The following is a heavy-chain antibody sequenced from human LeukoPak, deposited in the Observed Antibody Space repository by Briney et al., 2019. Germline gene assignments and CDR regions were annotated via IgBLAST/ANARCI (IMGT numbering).Heavy chain of an antibody. CDR3: VRDLAYSLLDY. D-gene: IGHD5-18*01. V-gene: IGHV3-7*01. J-gene: IGHJ4*02. CDR2: INPEGSEK. CDR1: GLTFSSSW. Sequence: SGGSLRLSCAVSGLTFSSSWMDWVRQAPGKGLEWVASINPEGSEKYSADSVKGRFTISRDNAKNSLYLQMDSLRVEDTAFYYCVRDLAYSLLDYWGQGMLVTVSS.